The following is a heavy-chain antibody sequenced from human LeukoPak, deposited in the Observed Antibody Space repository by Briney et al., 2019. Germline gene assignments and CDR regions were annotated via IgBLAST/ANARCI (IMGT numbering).Heavy chain of an antibody. CDR2: IKSKTDGGTT. J-gene: IGHJ4*02. D-gene: IGHD3-16*02. CDR3: TTDPDYVWGSYRSTVLEFDY. CDR1: GFTFSNAW. Sequence: PGGSLRLSCAASGFTFSNAWMSWVRQAPGKGLEWVGRIKSKTDGGTTDYAAPVKGRFTISRDDSKSTLYLQMNSLKTEDTAVYYCTTDPDYVWGSYRSTVLEFDYWGQGTLVTVSS. V-gene: IGHV3-15*01.